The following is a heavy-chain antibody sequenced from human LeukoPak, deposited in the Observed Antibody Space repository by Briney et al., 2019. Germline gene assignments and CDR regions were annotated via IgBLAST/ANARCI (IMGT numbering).Heavy chain of an antibody. J-gene: IGHJ4*02. CDR1: GFTFSSYA. CDR3: ARGSGRAYYFDY. V-gene: IGHV3-23*01. Sequence: GGSLRLSCAASGFTFSSYAMSWVRQAPGKGLEWVSAISGSGGSTYYADSVKGRFTISRDNSKNTLYLQMGSLRAEDMAVYYCARGSGRAYYFDYWGQGTLVTVSS. CDR2: ISGSGGST. D-gene: IGHD3-10*01.